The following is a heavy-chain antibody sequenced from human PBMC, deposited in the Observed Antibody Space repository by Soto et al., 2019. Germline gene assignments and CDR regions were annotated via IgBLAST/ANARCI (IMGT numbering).Heavy chain of an antibody. Sequence: SETLSLTCTVSGGSISSSSYYWGWIRQPPGKGLEWIGSIYYSGSTYYNPSLKSRVTISVDTSKNQFSLKLSSVTAADTAVYYCASPGIAAADWFDPWGQGTLVTVSS. V-gene: IGHV4-39*01. J-gene: IGHJ5*02. CDR2: IYYSGST. CDR3: ASPGIAAADWFDP. CDR1: GGSISSSSYY. D-gene: IGHD6-13*01.